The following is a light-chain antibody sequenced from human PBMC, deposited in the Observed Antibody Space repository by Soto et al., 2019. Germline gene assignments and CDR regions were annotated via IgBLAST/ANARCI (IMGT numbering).Light chain of an antibody. V-gene: IGKV1-33*01. CDR3: QQYENLPLT. CDR1: QDITDY. J-gene: IGKJ4*01. CDR2: DAS. Sequence: DIQMTQSPSSLSAPVGDRVTITCQASQDITDYLNWYQQKPGEAPNLLIYDASILETGVPSRFSGSGSGTDFTFTISSLQHEDIGTYYCQQYENLPLTFGAGTKVDIK.